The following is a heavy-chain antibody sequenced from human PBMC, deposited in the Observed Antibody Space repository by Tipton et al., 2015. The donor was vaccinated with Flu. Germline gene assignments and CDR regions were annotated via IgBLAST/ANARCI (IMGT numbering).Heavy chain of an antibody. CDR2: ISSSGGTI. J-gene: IGHJ5*02. CDR3: ARSRGIVVVVAVTQRGANWFDP. Sequence: SLRLSCAASGFTFSSYEMNWVRQAPGKGLEWISYISSSGGTIYYADSVKGRFTISRGNAKNSLYLQMNSLRAEDTAVYYCARSRGIVVVVAVTQRGANWFDPWGQGTLVTVSS. V-gene: IGHV3-48*03. D-gene: IGHD2-15*01. CDR1: GFTFSSYE.